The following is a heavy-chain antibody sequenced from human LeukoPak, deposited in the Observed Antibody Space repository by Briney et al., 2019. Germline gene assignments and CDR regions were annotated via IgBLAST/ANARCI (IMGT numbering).Heavy chain of an antibody. V-gene: IGHV3-23*01. CDR1: GFTFSSYA. Sequence: GGSLRLSCAASGFTFSSYAMSWVRQAPGKGLEWVSAISGSGGSTYYADPVKGRFTISRDNSKNTLYLQMNSLRAEDTAVYHCAKDRVVVVPAAMSGLLDYWGQGTLVTVSS. CDR3: AKDRVVVVPAAMSGLLDY. J-gene: IGHJ4*02. CDR2: ISGSGGST. D-gene: IGHD2-2*01.